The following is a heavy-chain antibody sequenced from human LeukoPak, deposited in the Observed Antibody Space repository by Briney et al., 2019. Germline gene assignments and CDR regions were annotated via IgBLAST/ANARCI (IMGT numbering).Heavy chain of an antibody. D-gene: IGHD2-15*01. V-gene: IGHV4-39*01. CDR1: GGSISSSSYY. CDR2: IYYSGST. CDR3: ARHSSYGVAATIILAHGAFDI. Sequence: PSETLSLTRTVSGGSISSSSYYWGWIRQPPGKGLEWIGSIYYSGSTYYNPSLKSRVTISVDTSKNQFSLKLSSVTAADTAVYYCARHSSYGVAATIILAHGAFDIWGQGTMVTVSS. J-gene: IGHJ3*02.